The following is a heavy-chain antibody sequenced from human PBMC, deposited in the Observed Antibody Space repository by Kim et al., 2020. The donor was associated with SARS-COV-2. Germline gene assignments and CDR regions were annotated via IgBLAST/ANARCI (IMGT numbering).Heavy chain of an antibody. Sequence: GGSLRLSCAASGFTFTNYAMAWVRQAPGKGLEWVSSISGSSERKYYTGSVKGRFTISRDNSGNALYLEMTSLRAEDTAVYYCAKEGGENTAYCSALDVWGEWTTVTVSS. CDR1: GFTFTNYA. CDR3: AKEGGENTAYCSALDV. V-gene: IGHV3-23*01. J-gene: IGHJ6*04. D-gene: IGHD2-21*01. CDR2: ISGSSERK.